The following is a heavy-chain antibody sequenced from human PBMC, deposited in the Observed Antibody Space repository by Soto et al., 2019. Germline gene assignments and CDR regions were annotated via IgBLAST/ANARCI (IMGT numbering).Heavy chain of an antibody. V-gene: IGHV3-7*01. D-gene: IGHD6-19*01. CDR1: GFTFSSYW. Sequence: GGSLRLSCAASGFTFSSYWMSWVRQAPGKGLEWVANIKQDGSEEYYVDSVKGRFTISRDNAKNSLYLQMNSLRAEDTAVYYCARGKYSRGWYYYFDYWGQGTLVTVSS. CDR2: IKQDGSEE. CDR3: ARGKYSRGWYYYFDY. J-gene: IGHJ4*02.